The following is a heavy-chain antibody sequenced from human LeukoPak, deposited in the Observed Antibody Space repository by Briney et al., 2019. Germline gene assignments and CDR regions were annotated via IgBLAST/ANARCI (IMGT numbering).Heavy chain of an antibody. CDR3: ARDMYCSSTSCYFYYYYGMDA. J-gene: IGHJ6*02. V-gene: IGHV1-2*02. D-gene: IGHD2-2*01. CDR1: GYTFTGYY. Sequence: ASVKVSCKASGYTFTGYYMHWVRQAPGQGLEWMGWINPNSGGTNYAQKFQGRVTMTRDTSISTAYMELSRLRSDDTAVYYCARDMYCSSTSCYFYYYYGMDAWGQGTTVTVSS. CDR2: INPNSGGT.